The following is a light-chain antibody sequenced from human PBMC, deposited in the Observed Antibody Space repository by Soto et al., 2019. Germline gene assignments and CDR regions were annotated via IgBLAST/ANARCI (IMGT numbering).Light chain of an antibody. V-gene: IGLV2-23*01. J-gene: IGLJ3*02. CDR1: SSDFGSYNL. CDR2: EAT. CDR3: FSYAGSRTWV. Sequence: QLVLTQPASVSGSPGQSITISCTGSSSDFGSYNLVSWYQQHPGKVPKLIIYEATKRPSGISNRFSGSKSGYMASLTISGLQAEDGADYYCFSYAGSRTWVFGGGTKLTVL.